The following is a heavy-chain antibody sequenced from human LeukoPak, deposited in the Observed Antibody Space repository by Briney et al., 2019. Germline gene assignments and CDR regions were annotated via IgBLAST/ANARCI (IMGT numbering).Heavy chain of an antibody. CDR2: ISSSSSTI. CDR3: ARDRVTMVRGRRYYFDY. D-gene: IGHD3-10*01. V-gene: IGHV3-48*02. CDR1: GFTFSSYS. Sequence: PGGSLRLSCAASGFTFSSYSMNWVRQAPGKGLEWVSYISSSSSTIYYADSVKGRFTISRDNAKNSLYLQMNSLRDEDTAVYYCARDRVTMVRGRRYYFDYWGPGNPGHRLL. J-gene: IGHJ4*02.